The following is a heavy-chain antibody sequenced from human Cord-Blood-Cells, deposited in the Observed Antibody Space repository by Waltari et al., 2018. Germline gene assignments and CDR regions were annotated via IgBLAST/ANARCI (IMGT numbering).Heavy chain of an antibody. CDR2: INPNSGGT. CDR3: ARKPYAPQDAFDI. CDR1: GYTFTGYY. Sequence: QVQLVQPGAEVKKPGASVKVPCQASGYTFTGYYMHWVRHAPGQGLEWMGWINPNSGGTNYAQKFEGRVTMNRNTSISTAYMELSMLRADDTAVYYCARKPYAPQDAFDIWGQGTMVTVSS. J-gene: IGHJ3*02. V-gene: IGHV1-2*02. D-gene: IGHD4-17*01.